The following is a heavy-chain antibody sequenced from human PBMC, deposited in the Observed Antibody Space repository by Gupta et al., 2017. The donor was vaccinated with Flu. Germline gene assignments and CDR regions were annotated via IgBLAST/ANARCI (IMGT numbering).Heavy chain of an antibody. J-gene: IGHJ5*02. CDR1: SYE. CDR3: ARGKAAAAAKGFWFDP. V-gene: IGHV3-48*03. Sequence: SYEMNWVRQAPGKGLEWVSYISSSGSTIYYADSVKGRFTISRDNAKNSLYLQMNSLRAEDTAVYYCARGKAAAAAKGFWFDPWGQGTLVTVSS. CDR2: ISSSGSTI. D-gene: IGHD6-13*01.